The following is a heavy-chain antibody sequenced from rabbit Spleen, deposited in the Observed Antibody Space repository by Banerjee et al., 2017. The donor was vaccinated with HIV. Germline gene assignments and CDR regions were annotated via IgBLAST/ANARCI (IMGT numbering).Heavy chain of an antibody. CDR1: GFSFNNNYY. CDR2: IDTNDGDT. J-gene: IGHJ3*01. CDR3: ARGSAAMTMVITGYYLGL. Sequence: QEQLEESGGGLVQPEGSLTLTCTASGFSFNNNYYMCWVRQAPGKGLQWIACIDTNDGDTYYASWAKGRFTISKTSSTTVTLEMTSLTAADTATYFCARGSAAMTMVITGYYLGLWGQGTLVTVS. V-gene: IGHV1S45*01. D-gene: IGHD2-1*01.